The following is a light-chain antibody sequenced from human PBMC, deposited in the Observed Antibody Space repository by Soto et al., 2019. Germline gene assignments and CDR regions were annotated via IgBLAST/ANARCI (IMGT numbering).Light chain of an antibody. CDR1: QSISTY. CDR2: AAS. Sequence: DIQMTQSPSSLSASVGDRVTITCRASQSISTYLHWYQQKPGKAPDLLIYAASTLQSGVPSRFSGSGSGTDFTLTISSLQPEDVATYFCQHGYCTPLTFGGGTKVDVK. V-gene: IGKV1-39*01. CDR3: QHGYCTPLT. J-gene: IGKJ4*01.